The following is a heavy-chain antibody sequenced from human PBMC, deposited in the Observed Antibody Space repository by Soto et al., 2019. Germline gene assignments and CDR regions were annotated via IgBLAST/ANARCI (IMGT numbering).Heavy chain of an antibody. J-gene: IGHJ4*02. Sequence: SDSTNYNSSLKNRVTMSIDTSKNQISLKLSSVTAADTAVYFCARGSKTAVAAFDTWGQGTLVRVSS. CDR2: SDST. CDR3: ARGSKTAVAAFDT. D-gene: IGHD2-15*01. V-gene: IGHV4-4*07.